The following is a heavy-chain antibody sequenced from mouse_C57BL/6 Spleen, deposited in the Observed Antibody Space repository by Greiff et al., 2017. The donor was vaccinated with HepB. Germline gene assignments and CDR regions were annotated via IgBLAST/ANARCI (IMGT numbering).Heavy chain of an antibody. CDR2: IDPSDSYT. CDR3: ARGTTGVPYYYAMDY. V-gene: IGHV1-69*01. D-gene: IGHD1-1*01. J-gene: IGHJ4*01. CDR1: GYTFTSYW. Sequence: VQLQQSGAELVMPGASVKLSCKASGYTFTSYWMHWVKQRPGQGLEWIGEIDPSDSYTNYNQKFKGKSTLTVDKSSSTAYMQLSSLTSEDSAVYYCARGTTGVPYYYAMDYWGQGTSVTVSS.